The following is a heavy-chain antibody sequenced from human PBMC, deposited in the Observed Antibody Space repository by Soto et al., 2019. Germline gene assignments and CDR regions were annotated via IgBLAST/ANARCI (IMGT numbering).Heavy chain of an antibody. V-gene: IGHV4-30-4*01. CDR1: GGSMSRGDYY. D-gene: IGHD4-17*01. CDR3: ARAALYDYGDLSHGFDI. J-gene: IGHJ3*02. Sequence: QVQLQESGPGLVKPSQTLSLSCTVSGGSMSRGDYYWSWIRLPPGKGLEWIGYVYHTGSTYYSPSLKGRVYISLATSKNQISPKLNSVTAADTAVYYCARAALYDYGDLSHGFDIGGQWTIVALSS. CDR2: VYHTGST.